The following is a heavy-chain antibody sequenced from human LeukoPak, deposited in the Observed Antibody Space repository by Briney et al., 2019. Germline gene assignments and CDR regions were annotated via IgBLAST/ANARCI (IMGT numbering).Heavy chain of an antibody. CDR3: AKACLVATTPGRGMDV. V-gene: IGHV3-23*01. D-gene: IGHD5-24*01. Sequence: GGSLRLSCAASGFTFSDYSMSWVRQAPGKGLEWFAAVGHNAAGTYYADSVKGRFTISRDNSRNTMYLQMNSLTAEDTAVYYCAKACLVATTPGRGMDVWGQGTTVAVSS. CDR2: VGHNAAGT. CDR1: GFTFSDYS. J-gene: IGHJ6*02.